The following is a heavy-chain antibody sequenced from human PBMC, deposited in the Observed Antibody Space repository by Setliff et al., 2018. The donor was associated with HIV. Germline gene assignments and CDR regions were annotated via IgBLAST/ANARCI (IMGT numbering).Heavy chain of an antibody. CDR1: GGSISSYSYF. V-gene: IGHV4-39*07. CDR3: ARSALWFGEADWYFDL. CDR2: IYRSGSTY. J-gene: IGHJ2*01. Sequence: SETLSLTCTVSGGSISSYSYFWGWVRQPPGKGLEWIGNIYRSGSTYYYNPSLKSRVTMSVDTSKNQFSMKLRSVTAVDTAVYYCARSALWFGEADWYFDLWGRGTLVTVSS. D-gene: IGHD3-10*01.